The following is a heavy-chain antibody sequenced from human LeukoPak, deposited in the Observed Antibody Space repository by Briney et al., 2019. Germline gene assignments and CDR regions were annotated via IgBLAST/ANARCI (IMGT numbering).Heavy chain of an antibody. CDR2: ITSSSSYT. CDR3: TKLTKRMYSSSWYGGFDS. V-gene: IGHV3-21*04. CDR1: GITFSNYN. Sequence: GGSLRLSCAAPGITFSNYNMNWVRQAPGKGLEWISSITSSSSYTFYADSVKGRFTISRDNAKNSLYLEMNSLRADDTAFYYCTKLTKRMYSSSWYGGFDSWGQGTLVTVSS. J-gene: IGHJ4*02. D-gene: IGHD6-13*01.